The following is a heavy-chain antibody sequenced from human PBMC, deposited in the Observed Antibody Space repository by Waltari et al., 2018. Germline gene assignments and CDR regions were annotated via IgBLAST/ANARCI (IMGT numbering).Heavy chain of an antibody. Sequence: QVQLVQSGAEVKKPGASVKVSCKASGYIFTSYAMHWVRQAPGQRLEWMGWINAGNGNTKYSQKFQGRVTITRDTSASTAYMELSSLRSEDTAVYYCAVATRYDAFDIWGQGTMVTVSS. CDR3: AVATRYDAFDI. J-gene: IGHJ3*02. CDR2: INAGNGNT. CDR1: GYIFTSYA. D-gene: IGHD5-12*01. V-gene: IGHV1-3*01.